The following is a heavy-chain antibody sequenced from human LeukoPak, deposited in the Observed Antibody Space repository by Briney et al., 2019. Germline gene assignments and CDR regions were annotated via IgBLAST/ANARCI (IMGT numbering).Heavy chain of an antibody. Sequence: GGSLRLSCAGSIFTFSNYWIHWVRQVPGKGLLWVARINSAGAGIVYADSMEGRFTISRDNAKNTVYLQMNSLRPEDTAVYYCVADSGNRSGGDFWGQGALVTVSS. CDR2: INSAGAGI. V-gene: IGHV3-74*01. CDR1: IFTFSNYW. J-gene: IGHJ4*02. D-gene: IGHD1-26*01. CDR3: VADSGNRSGGDF.